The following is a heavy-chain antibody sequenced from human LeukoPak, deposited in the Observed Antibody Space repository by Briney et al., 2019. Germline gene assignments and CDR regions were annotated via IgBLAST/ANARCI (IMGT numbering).Heavy chain of an antibody. CDR3: AKGYDFWSGWDV. CDR1: GFIFSDHG. J-gene: IGHJ6*04. CDR2: IWYDGSDK. D-gene: IGHD3-3*01. V-gene: IGHV3-33*06. Sequence: GGSLRLSCAASGFIFSDHGIHWVRQAPGKGLEWVALIWYDGSDKFYADSVKGRVTISRDNSKNTVDLQMTSLRAEDTAVYYCAKGYDFWSGWDVWGKGTTVTVSS.